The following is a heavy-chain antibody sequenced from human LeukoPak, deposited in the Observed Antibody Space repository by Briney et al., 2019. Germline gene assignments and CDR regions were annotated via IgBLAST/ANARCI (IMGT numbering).Heavy chain of an antibody. J-gene: IGHJ5*02. CDR3: AKDRGPVYTSSWHWFDP. CDR2: INHSGST. Sequence: SETLSLTCAVYGGSFSGYYWSWIRQPPGKGLEWIGEINHSGSTNYNPSLKSRVTISVDTSKNQFSLKLSSVTAADTAVYYCAKDRGPVYTSSWHWFDPWGQGTLVTVSS. V-gene: IGHV4-34*01. CDR1: GGSFSGYY. D-gene: IGHD6-13*01.